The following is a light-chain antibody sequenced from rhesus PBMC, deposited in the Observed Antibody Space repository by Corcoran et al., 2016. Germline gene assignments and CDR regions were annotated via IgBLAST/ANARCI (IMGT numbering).Light chain of an antibody. V-gene: IGKV1-32*03. CDR3: QQGYSTPPT. Sequence: DIQMSQSPSSLSASVGDRVTITCRASQGISSYLNWYQQNPGKAPKLLIYDANSLASGVPSMFSGRGSGTDYTLTISSLQPEDFATYYCQQGYSTPPTFGQGTKVEIK. CDR2: DAN. J-gene: IGKJ1*01. CDR1: QGISSY.